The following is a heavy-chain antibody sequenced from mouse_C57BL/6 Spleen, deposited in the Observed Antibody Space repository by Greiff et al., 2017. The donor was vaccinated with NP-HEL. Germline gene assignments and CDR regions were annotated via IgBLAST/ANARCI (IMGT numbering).Heavy chain of an antibody. CDR1: GFNFNDYY. CDR3: TRSHEPLSFDY. Sequence: EVMLVESGAELVRPGASVKLSCTASGFNFNDYYMHWVKQRPEQGLEWIGRIDPEDGDTKYAAKFKGKATLTADTSSSTAYLQLSSLTSEDSAVYCCTRSHEPLSFDYWGQGTTLTVSS. CDR2: IDPEDGDT. V-gene: IGHV14-1*01. D-gene: IGHD6-5*01. J-gene: IGHJ2*01.